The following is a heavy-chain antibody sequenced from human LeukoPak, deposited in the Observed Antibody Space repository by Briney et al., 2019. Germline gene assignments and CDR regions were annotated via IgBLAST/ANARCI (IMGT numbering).Heavy chain of an antibody. CDR1: GFTFGSYA. CDR2: IHSSGGDT. V-gene: IGHV3-23*01. Sequence: GGYLRLSFAASGFTFGSYAMSWVRQAPGKGLEWVSTIHSSGGDTYYADSVKGRFTISRDSSKNTLYLQMNSLRAEDTALYYCAKVRSRFFDYWGQGTLVTVSS. J-gene: IGHJ4*02. CDR3: AKVRSRFFDY. D-gene: IGHD3-3*01.